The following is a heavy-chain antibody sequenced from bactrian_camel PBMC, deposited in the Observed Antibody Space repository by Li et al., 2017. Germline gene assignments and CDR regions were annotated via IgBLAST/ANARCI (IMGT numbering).Heavy chain of an antibody. Sequence: VQLVESGGGSVQAGGSLRLACDVSGYTASTLCMGWFRQAPGKVREGVAQIDSDGNSRCADSVKGRFTLSRDKAKNTLYLRMNSLTPEDTGMYYCSALRLDGPGTCWDRLSTVEHTYSGQGTQITVS. J-gene: IGHJ4*01. CDR1: GYTASTLC. CDR3: SALRLDGPGTCWDRLSTVEHTY. V-gene: IGHV3S42*01. D-gene: IGHD4*01. CDR2: IDSDGNS.